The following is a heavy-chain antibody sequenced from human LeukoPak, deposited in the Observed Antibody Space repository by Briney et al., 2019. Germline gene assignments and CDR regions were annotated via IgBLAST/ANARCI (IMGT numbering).Heavy chain of an antibody. CDR1: GGSISSYY. Sequence: SETLSLTCTVSGGSISSYYWSWIRQPPGKGLEWIGYIYYSGSTNYNPSLKSRVTISVDTSKNQFSLKLSSVTAADTAVYYCARPTDYYDSSGYPKHDAFDICGQGTMVNVSS. CDR2: IYYSGST. V-gene: IGHV4-59*01. J-gene: IGHJ3*02. CDR3: ARPTDYYDSSGYPKHDAFDI. D-gene: IGHD3-22*01.